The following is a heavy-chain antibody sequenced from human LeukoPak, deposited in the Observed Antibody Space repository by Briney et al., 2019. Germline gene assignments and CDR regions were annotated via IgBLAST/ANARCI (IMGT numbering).Heavy chain of an antibody. CDR3: TDKNLA. CDR2: INRDGSEK. Sequence: GGSLRLSCAASGFTFSSYWMTWVRQAPGKGLEWVGNINRDGSEKYYADSVEGRFTISRDNAKNSLYLQMNSLRVEDTAVYVCTDKNLAWGPGTLVTVSS. V-gene: IGHV3-7*02. CDR1: GFTFSSYW. D-gene: IGHD2/OR15-2a*01. J-gene: IGHJ5*02.